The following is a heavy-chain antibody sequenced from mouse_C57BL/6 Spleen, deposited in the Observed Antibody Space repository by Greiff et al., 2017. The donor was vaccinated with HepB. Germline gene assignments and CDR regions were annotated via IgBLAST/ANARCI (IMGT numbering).Heavy chain of an antibody. D-gene: IGHD1-1*01. CDR3: ASPYYYGSSPAGFAY. CDR1: GFTFSDYG. CDR2: ISSGSSTI. V-gene: IGHV5-17*01. J-gene: IGHJ3*01. Sequence: EVQRVESGGGLVKPGGSLKLSCAASGFTFSDYGMHWVRQAPEKGLEWVAYISSGSSTIYYADTVKGRFTISRDNAKNTLFLQMTSLRSEDTAMYYCASPYYYGSSPAGFAYWGQGTLVTVSA.